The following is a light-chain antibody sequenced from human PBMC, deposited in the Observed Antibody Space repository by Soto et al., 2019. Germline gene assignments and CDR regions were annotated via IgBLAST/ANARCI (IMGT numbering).Light chain of an antibody. CDR2: SND. CDR3: AVWDDRLNAWV. V-gene: IGLV1-44*01. CDR1: TSNIGSNT. Sequence: QSVLTQPPSASGTPGQSVTIPCSGSTSNIGSNTVNWYQQLPGTAPKLLVYSNDQRPSGVPDRFSASKSGTSAFLAISGLQSEDEADYACAVWDDRLNAWVFGGGTQLTVL. J-gene: IGLJ3*02.